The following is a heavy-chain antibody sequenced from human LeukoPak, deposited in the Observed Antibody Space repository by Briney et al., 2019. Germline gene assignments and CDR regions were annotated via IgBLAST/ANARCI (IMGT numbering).Heavy chain of an antibody. J-gene: IGHJ4*02. Sequence: SQTLSLTCTVSGGSISSGSYYWSWIRQPAGKGLGWIGRIYTSGSTNYNPSLKSRVTISVDTSKNQFSLKLSSVTAADTAVYYCARASYYYDSSGYYYFDYWGQGTLVTVSS. CDR1: GGSISSGSYY. V-gene: IGHV4-61*02. CDR3: ARASYYYDSSGYYYFDY. CDR2: IYTSGST. D-gene: IGHD3-22*01.